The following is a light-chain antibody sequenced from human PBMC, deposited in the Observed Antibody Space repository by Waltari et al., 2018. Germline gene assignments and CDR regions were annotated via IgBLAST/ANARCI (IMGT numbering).Light chain of an antibody. CDR2: ADN. Sequence: QSALTQPAYVSGSPGQSSTIPCTGTISDVGTYNLVSWYQQHPGKAPKLIIYADNKRPSGVSDRLSGSKSGNTASLTISGLQAEDEADYYCCTYVGRTTFHVTFGGGTKLTVL. CDR3: CTYVGRTTFHVT. J-gene: IGLJ2*01. V-gene: IGLV2-23*02. CDR1: ISDVGTYNL.